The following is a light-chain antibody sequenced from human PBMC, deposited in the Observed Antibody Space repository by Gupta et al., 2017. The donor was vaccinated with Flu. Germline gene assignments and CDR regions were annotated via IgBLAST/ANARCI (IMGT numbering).Light chain of an antibody. V-gene: IGKV1-12*02. CDR1: QGVGTF. J-gene: IGKJ3*01. CDR3: QQANSFPFT. Sequence: DIQMTQSPPSVSASIGDRVTITCRASQGVGTFLTWYQQKPGKAPKLLIYDASTLESGVPSRFSGSGAGTDFTLTITSLQAEDFATYFCQQANSFPFTFGHGTKVDVK. CDR2: DAS.